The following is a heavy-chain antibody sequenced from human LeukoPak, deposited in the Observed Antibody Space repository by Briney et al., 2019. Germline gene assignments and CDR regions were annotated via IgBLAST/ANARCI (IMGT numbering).Heavy chain of an antibody. CDR3: ARRRYYDSTGYFD. D-gene: IGHD3-22*01. CDR1: GGSISSSSYY. J-gene: IGHJ1*01. Sequence: SETLSLICTVSGGSISSSSYYWGWIRQPPGKGREWIGEIYYSGRTYQNPSLRSRVSMSVDTSKNHFSLELHSVSATDTAVYYCARRRYYDSTGYFDWGRGSLVTVPS. V-gene: IGHV4-39*01. CDR2: IYYSGRT.